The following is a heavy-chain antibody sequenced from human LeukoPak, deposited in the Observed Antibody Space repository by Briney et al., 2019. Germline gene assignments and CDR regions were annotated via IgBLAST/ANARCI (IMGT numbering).Heavy chain of an antibody. CDR2: NIPILGIA. D-gene: IGHD2-2*01. CDR1: GGTFSSYA. Sequence: ASVKVSCKASGGTFSSYAISWVRQAPGQGLEWMGRNIPILGIANYPQKFQGRVTITADKSTSTAYMELSSLRSEDTAAYYCARDRGLIVVVPAASSGWFDPWGQGTLVTVSS. CDR3: ARDRGLIVVVPAASSGWFDP. J-gene: IGHJ5*02. V-gene: IGHV1-69*04.